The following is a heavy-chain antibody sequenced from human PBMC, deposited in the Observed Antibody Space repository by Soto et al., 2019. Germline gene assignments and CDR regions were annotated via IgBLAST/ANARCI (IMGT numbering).Heavy chain of an antibody. V-gene: IGHV3-7*03. D-gene: IGHD6-19*01. CDR2: IKQDGSEK. CDR1: GFTFSSYW. J-gene: IGHJ6*02. Sequence: PVGSLRLSCAASGFTFSSYWMSWVRQAPGKGLEWVANIKQDGSEKYYVDSVKGRFTISRDNAKNSLYLQMNSLRAEDTAVYYCARGNLAVAYYYYYGMDVWGQGTTVTVSS. CDR3: ARGNLAVAYYYYYGMDV.